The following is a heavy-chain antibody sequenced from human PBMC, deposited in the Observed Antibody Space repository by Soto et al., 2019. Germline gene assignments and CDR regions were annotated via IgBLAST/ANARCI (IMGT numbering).Heavy chain of an antibody. V-gene: IGHV3-64*01. Sequence: EVQLVESGGGLVQPGGSLRLSCAASGFTFSSYAMHWVRQAPGKGLEYVSAISSNGGSTYYANSVKGRFTISRDNSKNTLYLRMGRRRAEDMAVYYCARDRGIAADWGGFDYWGQGTLVTVSS. J-gene: IGHJ4*02. CDR3: ARDRGIAADWGGFDY. CDR2: ISSNGGST. CDR1: GFTFSSYA. D-gene: IGHD6-13*01.